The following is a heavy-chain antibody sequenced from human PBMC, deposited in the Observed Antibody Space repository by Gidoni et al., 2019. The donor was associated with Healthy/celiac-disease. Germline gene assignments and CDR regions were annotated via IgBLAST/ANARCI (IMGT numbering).Heavy chain of an antibody. Sequence: QVQLQQWGAGLLKPSETLSLTCAVYGGSFSGYYWSWIRQPPGKGLEWIGEINHSGSTNYNPSLKRRVTISVDTSKNQFSLKLSSVTAADTAVYYCARVGRYCSGGSCYGGDHFDYWGQGTLVTVSS. V-gene: IGHV4-34*01. J-gene: IGHJ4*02. CDR3: ARVGRYCSGGSCYGGDHFDY. CDR2: INHSGST. CDR1: GGSFSGYY. D-gene: IGHD2-15*01.